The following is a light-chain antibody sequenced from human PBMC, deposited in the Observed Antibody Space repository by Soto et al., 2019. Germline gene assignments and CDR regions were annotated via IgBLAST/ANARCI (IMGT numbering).Light chain of an antibody. V-gene: IGKV1-5*03. CDR2: RAS. CDR1: RDIGPW. CDR3: QRHETYPLS. Sequence: TQMTQSHSTLSASVGDSVSITCRASRDIGPWLAWFQQKPGRAPNLLIYRASTLARGVPSRFSGSGSGTEFTLTISSLQPDDFATYYCQRHETYPLSFGGGTKVDI. J-gene: IGKJ4*01.